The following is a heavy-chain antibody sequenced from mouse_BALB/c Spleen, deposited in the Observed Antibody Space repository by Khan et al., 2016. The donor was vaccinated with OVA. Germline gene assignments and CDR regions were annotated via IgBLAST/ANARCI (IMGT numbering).Heavy chain of an antibody. J-gene: IGHJ2*01. Sequence: QIQLVQSGAELARPGASVKMSCKASGYTFTSYTMYWVKQRPGQGLEWIGYINPSSGYTKYNQKFKDKATLTADKSSSTAYMQLSSLTSEDSAVYYCARTHERWGQGTTLTVSS. CDR2: INPSSGYT. V-gene: IGHV1-4*01. CDR3: ARTHER. CDR1: GYTFTSYT.